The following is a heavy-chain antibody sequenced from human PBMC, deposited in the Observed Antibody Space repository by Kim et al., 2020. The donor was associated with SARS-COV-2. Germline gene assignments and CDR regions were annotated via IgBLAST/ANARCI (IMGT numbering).Heavy chain of an antibody. CDR3: ARGWYTVDY. D-gene: IGHD2-15*01. Sequence: GSTSYAQKFRGRVTMTRDTSTSTVYMELSSLRSEDTAVYYCARGWYTVDYWGQGTLVTVSS. CDR2: GST. V-gene: IGHV1-46*01. J-gene: IGHJ4*02.